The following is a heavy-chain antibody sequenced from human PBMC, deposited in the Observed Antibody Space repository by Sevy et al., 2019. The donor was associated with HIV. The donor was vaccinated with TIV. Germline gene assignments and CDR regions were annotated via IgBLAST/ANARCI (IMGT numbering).Heavy chain of an antibody. Sequence: GGSPRLSCAASGFTFDDYAMHWVRQAPGKGLEWVSGISWNSGSIGYADSVKGRFTISRDNAKNSLYLQMNSLRAEDTALYYCAKGLAAAGPSYGMDVWGQGTTVTVSS. CDR3: AKGLAAAGPSYGMDV. D-gene: IGHD6-13*01. CDR1: GFTFDDYA. V-gene: IGHV3-9*01. CDR2: ISWNSGSI. J-gene: IGHJ6*02.